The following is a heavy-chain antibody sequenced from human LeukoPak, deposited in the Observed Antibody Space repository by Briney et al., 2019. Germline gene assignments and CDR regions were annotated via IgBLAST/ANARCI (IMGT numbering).Heavy chain of an antibody. CDR3: ARGEALYSNYGFDY. V-gene: IGHV4-59*01. CDR1: GGSINGYY. Sequence: PSETLSLTCTVSGGSINGYYWSLIRNPPGKGLEWIGYIYYSGSTNYNPSLKSRVTISIDTSKNQFSLKLTSVTAADTAVYYCARGEALYSNYGFDYWGQGTLVTVSS. J-gene: IGHJ4*02. D-gene: IGHD4-11*01. CDR2: IYYSGST.